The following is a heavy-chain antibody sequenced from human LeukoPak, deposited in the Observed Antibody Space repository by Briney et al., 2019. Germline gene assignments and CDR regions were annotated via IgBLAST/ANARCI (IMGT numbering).Heavy chain of an antibody. CDR2: ISWNSGSI. V-gene: IGHV3-9*01. Sequence: GRSLRLSCAASGFTFDDYAMHWVRQAPGKGLEWVSGISWNSGSIGYADSVKGRFTISGDNAKSSLYLQMNSLRAEDTAVYYCARGPSMNYDILTGSFDYWGQGTLVTVSS. CDR1: GFTFDDYA. CDR3: ARGPSMNYDILTGSFDY. D-gene: IGHD3-9*01. J-gene: IGHJ4*02.